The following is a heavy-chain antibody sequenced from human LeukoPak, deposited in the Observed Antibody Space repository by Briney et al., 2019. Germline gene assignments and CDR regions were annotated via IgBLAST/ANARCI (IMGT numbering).Heavy chain of an antibody. CDR3: AKDRGSSWSRGAFDI. CDR1: GFNFSSFV. V-gene: IGHV3-30*18. Sequence: PGGSLRLSCAASGFNFSSFVMHWVRQAPGKGLEWVAVISYDGSNKYYADSVKGRFTISRDNSKNTLYLQMNSLRAEDTAVYYCAKDRGSSWSRGAFDIWGQGTMVTVSS. J-gene: IGHJ3*02. CDR2: ISYDGSNK. D-gene: IGHD6-13*01.